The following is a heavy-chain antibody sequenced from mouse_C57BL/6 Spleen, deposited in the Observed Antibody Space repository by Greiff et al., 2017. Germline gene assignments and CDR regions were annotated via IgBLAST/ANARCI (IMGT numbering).Heavy chain of an antibody. Sequence: QVQLQQPGTELVKPGASVRLSCKASGYTFTSYWMHWVKQRPGQGLEWIGNINPSNGGTNYNEKFKSKATLTVDKSSSTAYMQLSSLTSEDSAVYYCARDSSGYYNAMEDWGIGTSVTVSS. CDR1: GYTFTSYW. D-gene: IGHD3-2*02. J-gene: IGHJ4*01. V-gene: IGHV1-53*01. CDR3: ARDSSGYYNAMED. CDR2: INPSNGGT.